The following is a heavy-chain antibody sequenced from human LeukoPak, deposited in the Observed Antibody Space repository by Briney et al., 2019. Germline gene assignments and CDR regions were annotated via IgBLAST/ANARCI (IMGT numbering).Heavy chain of an antibody. CDR3: ARRHITMVRGVIIDGPDY. Sequence: SETLPLTCTVSGGSISSSSYYWGWIRQPPGKGLEWIGSIYYSGSTHYNPSLKSRVTISVDTSKNQFSLKLSSVTAADTAVYYCARRHITMVRGVIIDGPDYWGQGTLVTVSS. J-gene: IGHJ4*02. CDR2: IYYSGST. V-gene: IGHV4-39*01. CDR1: GGSISSSSYY. D-gene: IGHD3-10*01.